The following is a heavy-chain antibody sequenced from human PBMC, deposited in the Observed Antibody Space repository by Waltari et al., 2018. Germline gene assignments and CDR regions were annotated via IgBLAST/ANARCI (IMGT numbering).Heavy chain of an antibody. V-gene: IGHV4-61*02. Sequence: QVQLQESGPRLVKPSQTLSLTCSVSGGSLASGYSYWSWVRQPAGKGLEWIGRIDKSGSTTYNPSLDSRVSISLDTSKKQIFLKLASVTAADTAIYFCAREATYRFVYYGLDVWGQGTTVTVSS. CDR2: IDKSGST. CDR1: GGSLASGYSY. CDR3: AREATYRFVYYGLDV. D-gene: IGHD3-16*02. J-gene: IGHJ6*02.